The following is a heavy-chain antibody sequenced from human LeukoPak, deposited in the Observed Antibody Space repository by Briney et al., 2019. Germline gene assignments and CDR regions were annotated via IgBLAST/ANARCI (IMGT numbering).Heavy chain of an antibody. D-gene: IGHD3-10*02. CDR1: GGTFSSYA. J-gene: IGHJ6*04. V-gene: IGHV1-69*06. CDR2: IIPIFGTA. CDR3: ARDCSGSTYYYGMDV. Sequence: SVKVSCKASGGTFSSYAISWVRQAPGQGLEWMGGIIPIFGTANYAQKFQGRVTITADKSTSTAYMELSSLRSEDTAVYYCARDCSGSTYYYGMDVWGKGTTVTVSS.